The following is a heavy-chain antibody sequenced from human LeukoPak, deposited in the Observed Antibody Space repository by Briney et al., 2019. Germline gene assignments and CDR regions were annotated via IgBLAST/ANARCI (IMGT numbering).Heavy chain of an antibody. D-gene: IGHD3-3*01. J-gene: IGHJ4*02. CDR2: IRSKAYGGTT. CDR3: TRDGAANFWSGYLFDY. Sequence: GGSLRLSCTGSGFTFGDYAMSWFRQAPGKGLEWVSFIRSKAYGGTTEYAASVKGRFTISRDDSKSIAYLQMNRLKTEDTAVYYCTRDGAANFWSGYLFDYWGQGTLVTVSS. V-gene: IGHV3-49*03. CDR1: GFTFGDYA.